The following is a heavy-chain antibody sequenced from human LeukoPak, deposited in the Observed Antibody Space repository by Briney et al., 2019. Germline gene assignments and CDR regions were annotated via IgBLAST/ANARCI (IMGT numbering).Heavy chain of an antibody. D-gene: IGHD3-16*02. J-gene: IGHJ4*02. CDR1: GFTFSSYA. Sequence: GGSLRLSCAASGFTFSSYAMHWVRQAPGKGLEWVAVISYDGSNKYYADSVRGRFTISRDNSKNTLYLQMNSLRVDDTARYYCARDTSSYPQFDDWGQGTLVTVSS. CDR2: ISYDGSNK. CDR3: ARDTSSYPQFDD. V-gene: IGHV3-30-3*01.